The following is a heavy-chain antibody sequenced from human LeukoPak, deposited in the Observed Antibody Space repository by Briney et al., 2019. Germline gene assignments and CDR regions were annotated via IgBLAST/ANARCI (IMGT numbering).Heavy chain of an antibody. D-gene: IGHD3-10*01. Sequence: PGGSLRLSCAASGFRFNDYYMSWIRQAPGKGLEWIGYISSSHSTIYYADSMKGRFTISRDNAENTLYLQMINLRAEDTAVYYCARLYYQLLPYLDYWGQGTLVTVAS. J-gene: IGHJ4*02. V-gene: IGHV3-11*04. CDR1: GFRFNDYY. CDR2: ISSSHSTI. CDR3: ARLYYQLLPYLDY.